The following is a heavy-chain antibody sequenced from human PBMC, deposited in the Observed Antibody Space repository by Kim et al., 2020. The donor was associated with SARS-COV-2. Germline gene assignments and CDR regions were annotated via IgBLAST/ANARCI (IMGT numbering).Heavy chain of an antibody. J-gene: IGHJ3*02. CDR2: INTYTGSP. Sequence: ASVKDSCKASGYTFNGYGIHWVRQAPGQGLEWMGWINTYTGSPIYAQGFRGRFVFSLDTSVSTTFLQISSLKAEDTAVFYCARDRQGYCGSSTCYSGSGAFDSWGQGTMVTVSS. CDR1: GYTFNGYG. V-gene: IGHV7-4-1*02. CDR3: ARDRQGYCGSSTCYSGSGAFDS. D-gene: IGHD2-15*01.